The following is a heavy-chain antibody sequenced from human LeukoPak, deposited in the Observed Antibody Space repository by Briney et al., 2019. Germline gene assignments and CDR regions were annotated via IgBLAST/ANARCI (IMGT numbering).Heavy chain of an antibody. CDR2: IRYDGSNK. Sequence: GGSLRLSCAASGFTFSSYGMHWVRQAPGKGLEWVAFIRYDGSNKYYADSVKGRFTISRDNSKNTLYLQMNSLRAEDTAVYYCAKGRLNYYDSSGPLDYWGQGTLVTVSS. J-gene: IGHJ4*02. V-gene: IGHV3-30*02. D-gene: IGHD3-22*01. CDR3: AKGRLNYYDSSGPLDY. CDR1: GFTFSSYG.